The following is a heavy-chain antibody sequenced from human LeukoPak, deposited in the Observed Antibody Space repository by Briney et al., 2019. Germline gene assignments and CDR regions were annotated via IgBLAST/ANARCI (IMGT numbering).Heavy chain of an antibody. J-gene: IGHJ4*02. Sequence: PSETLSLTCTVSGAPISSSSFYWGWIRQPPGKGLEWIGSIYYSGSTYYNPSLKSRVTISVDTSKNQFSLKLSSVTAADTAVYYCARDYSSSSGDYWGQGTLVTVSS. CDR3: ARDYSSSSGDY. V-gene: IGHV4-39*07. CDR1: GAPISSSSFY. CDR2: IYYSGST. D-gene: IGHD6-6*01.